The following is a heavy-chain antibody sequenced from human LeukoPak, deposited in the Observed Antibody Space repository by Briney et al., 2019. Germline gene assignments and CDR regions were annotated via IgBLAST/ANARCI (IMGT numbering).Heavy chain of an antibody. CDR1: GGSISSSSYS. CDR2: FFYTGST. Sequence: PSETLSLTCTVSGGSISSSSYSWTWIRQPPGKGLEWIGYFFYTGSTYYNPSLKSRVTISLDTSKNHFSLKLSSVTAADTAVYYCARGAGSTISNDAFDIWGQGTMVTVSS. D-gene: IGHD2-15*01. J-gene: IGHJ3*02. V-gene: IGHV4-30-4*07. CDR3: ARGAGSTISNDAFDI.